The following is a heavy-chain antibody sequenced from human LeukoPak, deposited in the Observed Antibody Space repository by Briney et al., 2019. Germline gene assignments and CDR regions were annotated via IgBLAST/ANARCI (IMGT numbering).Heavy chain of an antibody. V-gene: IGHV4-30-4*08. CDR3: ARLGYCSSTSCYPFYYYMDV. J-gene: IGHJ6*03. Sequence: SRTLSLTCTVSGGSISSGDYYWSWIRQPPGKGLEWIGYIYYSGSTYYNPSLKSRVTISVDTSKNQFSLKLSSVTAADTAVYYCARLGYCSSTSCYPFYYYMDVWGKGTTVTVSS. D-gene: IGHD2-2*01. CDR1: GGSISSGDYY. CDR2: IYYSGST.